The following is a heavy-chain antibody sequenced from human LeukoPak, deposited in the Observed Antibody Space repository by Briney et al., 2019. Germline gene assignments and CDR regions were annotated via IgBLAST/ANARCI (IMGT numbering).Heavy chain of an antibody. J-gene: IGHJ4*02. CDR1: GGSISSSSYY. CDR2: IYYSGST. Sequence: PSETLSLTCTVSGGSISSSSYYWGWIRQPPGKGLEWIGSIYYSGSTYYNPSLKSRVTISVDTSKNQFSLKLSAVTAADTAVYYCARAKRERWLQPTGFDYWGQGTLVTVSS. D-gene: IGHD5-24*01. V-gene: IGHV4-39*07. CDR3: ARAKRERWLQPTGFDY.